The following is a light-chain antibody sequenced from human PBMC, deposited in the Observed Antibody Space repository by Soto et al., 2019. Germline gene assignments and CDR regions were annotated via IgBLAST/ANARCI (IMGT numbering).Light chain of an antibody. V-gene: IGKV1-5*01. CDR2: DAS. Sequence: DIQMTQSPSTLSASVGDRVTITCRASQSISSWLAWYQQKPGKAPKLLIYDASSLQSGVPSRFSGSGSGTDFTFTISSLQPEDIATYYCQQYDNLPPQSVFGGGTKVDIK. CDR3: QQYDNLPPQSV. J-gene: IGKJ4*01. CDR1: QSISSW.